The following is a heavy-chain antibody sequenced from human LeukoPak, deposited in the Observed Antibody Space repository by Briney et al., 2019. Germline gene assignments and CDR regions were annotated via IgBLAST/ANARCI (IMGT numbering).Heavy chain of an antibody. CDR2: TYYRSKWYN. Sequence: SQTLSLTCAISGDSVSSNSVTWNWIRQSPSRGLEWLGRTYYRSKWYNDSAVSVKSRITINPDTSKNQFSLQLNSVTPEDTAVYYCARDLIYDSSGYPPYFDYWGQGTLVTVSS. CDR3: ARDLIYDSSGYPPYFDY. J-gene: IGHJ4*02. V-gene: IGHV6-1*01. CDR1: GDSVSSNSVT. D-gene: IGHD3-22*01.